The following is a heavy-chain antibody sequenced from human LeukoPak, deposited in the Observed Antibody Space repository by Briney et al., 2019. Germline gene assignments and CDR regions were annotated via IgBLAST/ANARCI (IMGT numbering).Heavy chain of an antibody. J-gene: IGHJ5*02. CDR1: GFTFSSYA. CDR2: INWNGGST. CDR3: ARDIAAAGTSNWFDP. D-gene: IGHD6-13*01. V-gene: IGHV3-20*01. Sequence: GGSLRLSCAASGFTFSSYAMSWVRQAPGKGLEWVSGINWNGGSTGYADSVKGRFTISRDNAKNSLYLQMNSLRAEDTALYHCARDIAAAGTSNWFDPWGQGTLVTVSS.